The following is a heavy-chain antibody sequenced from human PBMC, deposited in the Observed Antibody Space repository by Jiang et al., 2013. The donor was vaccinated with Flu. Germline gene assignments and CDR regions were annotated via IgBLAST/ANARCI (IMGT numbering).Heavy chain of an antibody. V-gene: IGHV3-23*01. CDR2: ISGSGSNS. D-gene: IGHD4-17*01. CDR3: AKQTSYGDYITSVDY. J-gene: IGHJ4*02. Sequence: SGISGSGSNSDYADSVRGRFTISRDNSKTTLYLQMNSLRAEDTAIYYCAKQTSYGDYITSVDYWGQGTLVTVST.